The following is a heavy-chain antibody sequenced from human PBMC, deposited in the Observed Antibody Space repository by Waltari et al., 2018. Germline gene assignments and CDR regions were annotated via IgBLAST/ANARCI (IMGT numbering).Heavy chain of an antibody. CDR2: IYYSGST. D-gene: IGHD3-10*01. CDR3: ARGSMVRGVIHFDY. CDR1: GGSISSYY. V-gene: IGHV4-59*01. J-gene: IGHJ4*02. Sequence: QVQLQESGPGLVKPSETLSLTCTVSGGSISSYYWSWIRPPPGKGLEWIGYIYYSGSTNYNPSLKSRVTISVDTSKNQFSLKLSSVTAADTAVYYCARGSMVRGVIHFDYWGQGTLVTVSS.